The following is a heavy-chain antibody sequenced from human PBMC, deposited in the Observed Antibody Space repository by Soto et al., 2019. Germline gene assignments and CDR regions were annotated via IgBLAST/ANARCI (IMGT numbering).Heavy chain of an antibody. CDR3: AKNGDFWSWGMDV. CDR2: ISSTGDGT. CDR1: GFTFSSYA. J-gene: IGHJ6*02. Sequence: SLRLSCAASGFTFSSYAMSWVRQAPGKGLEWVSIISSTGDGTYYADSVKGRFTISRDNSQRTLNLQMNSLRAEDTAVYYCAKNGDFWSWGMDVWGQGTTVTVSS. V-gene: IGHV3-23*01. D-gene: IGHD3-3*01.